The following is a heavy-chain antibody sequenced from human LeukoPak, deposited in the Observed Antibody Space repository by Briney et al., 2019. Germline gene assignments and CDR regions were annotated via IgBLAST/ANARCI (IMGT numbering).Heavy chain of an antibody. CDR3: ARLATLYYYYGMDV. CDR2: IYYSGST. Sequence: SETLSLTCTVSGGSISSGGYYWSWIRQHPGKGLEWIGYIYYSGSTYYNPSLKSRVTISVDTSKNQFSLKLSSVTPADTAVYYCARLATLYYYYGMDVWGQGTTVTVSS. V-gene: IGHV4-31*03. J-gene: IGHJ6*02. CDR1: GGSISSGGYY.